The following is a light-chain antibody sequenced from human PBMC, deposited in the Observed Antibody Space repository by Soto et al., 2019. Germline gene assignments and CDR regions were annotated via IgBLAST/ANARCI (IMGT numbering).Light chain of an antibody. Sequence: EIVMTQSPATLSVSPGERATLSCRASQSVSGNLAWYQQKPGQAPRLLIYGASTRATGIPARFSGSGSGTEFPLTLRNLQSEDFAVYYCQQYNNWPPTFGQGTKVEIK. CDR2: GAS. CDR1: QSVSGN. J-gene: IGKJ1*01. V-gene: IGKV3D-15*01. CDR3: QQYNNWPPT.